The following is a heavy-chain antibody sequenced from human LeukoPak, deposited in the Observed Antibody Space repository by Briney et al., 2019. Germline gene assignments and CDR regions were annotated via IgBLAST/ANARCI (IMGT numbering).Heavy chain of an antibody. D-gene: IGHD4-17*01. J-gene: IGHJ6*02. Sequence: ASVKVSCKASGYTFTSYAMPWVRQAPGPRLEWMGWINAGNGNTKYSQKFQGRVTITRDTSASTAYMELSSLRSEDTAVYYCARSKWGSTVTTYGMDVWGQGTTVTVSS. V-gene: IGHV1-3*01. CDR2: INAGNGNT. CDR3: ARSKWGSTVTTYGMDV. CDR1: GYTFTSYA.